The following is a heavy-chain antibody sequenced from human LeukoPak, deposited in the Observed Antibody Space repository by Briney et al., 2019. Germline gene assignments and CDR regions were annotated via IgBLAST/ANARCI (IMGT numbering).Heavy chain of an antibody. CDR3: ANDNSGWAFDY. D-gene: IGHD6-19*01. V-gene: IGHV3-30*02. Sequence: GGSLRLSCAASGFTFSSYGMHWVRQAPGKGLEWMAFTRYDGSEKWYADSVKGRFTISRDNSKNTLYLQMSTLRPEDTAVYYCANDNSGWAFDYWGQGTLVTVSS. CDR2: TRYDGSEK. CDR1: GFTFSSYG. J-gene: IGHJ4*02.